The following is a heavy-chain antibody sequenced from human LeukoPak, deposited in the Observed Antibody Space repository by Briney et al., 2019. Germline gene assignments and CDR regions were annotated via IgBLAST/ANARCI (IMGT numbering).Heavy chain of an antibody. CDR3: ARGSDEYSTHP. CDR1: GYTFTSYD. Sequence: SVKVSCKASGYTFTSYDINWVRQATGQGLEWMGRIIPILGIANYAQKFQGRVTITADKSTSTAYMELSSLRSEDTAVYYCARGSDEYSTHPWGQGTLVTVSS. CDR2: IIPILGIA. V-gene: IGHV1-69*04. J-gene: IGHJ5*02. D-gene: IGHD6-6*01.